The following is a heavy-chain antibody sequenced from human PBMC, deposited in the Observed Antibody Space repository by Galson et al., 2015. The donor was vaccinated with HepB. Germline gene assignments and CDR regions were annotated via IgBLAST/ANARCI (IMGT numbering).Heavy chain of an antibody. CDR3: AKEDSGSYYSLDY. Sequence: SLRLSCAASGFTFSSYGMHWVRQAPGKGLEWVAVISYDGSNKYYADSVKGRFTISRDNSKNTLYLQMNSLRAEDTAVYYCAKEDSGSYYSLDYWGQGTLVTVSS. J-gene: IGHJ4*02. V-gene: IGHV3-30*18. D-gene: IGHD1-26*01. CDR2: ISYDGSNK. CDR1: GFTFSSYG.